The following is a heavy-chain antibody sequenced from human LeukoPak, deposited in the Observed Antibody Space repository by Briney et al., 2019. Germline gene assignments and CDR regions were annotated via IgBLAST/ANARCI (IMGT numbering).Heavy chain of an antibody. CDR3: AKGSGSYYRTSFDY. CDR1: GFTFSSYA. J-gene: IGHJ4*02. Sequence: GGSLRLSCAAAGFTFSSYAMSWVRQAPGKGLEWVSAISGSGGSTYYADSVKGRFTISRDNSKNTLYLQMNSLRAEDTAVYYCAKGSGSYYRTSFDYWGQGTLVTVSS. D-gene: IGHD3-10*01. V-gene: IGHV3-23*01. CDR2: ISGSGGST.